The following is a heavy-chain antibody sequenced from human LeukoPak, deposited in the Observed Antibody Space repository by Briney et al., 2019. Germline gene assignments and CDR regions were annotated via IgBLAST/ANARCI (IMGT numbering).Heavy chain of an antibody. V-gene: IGHV3-23*01. Sequence: HPGGSLRLSCAASGFAFSTYAMSWVRQAPGKGLEWVSAISGSGGSTYYADSVKGRFTISRDNSKNTLYLQMNSLRAEDTAVYYCAKDGTRWLQSAEYYWGQGTLVTVSS. J-gene: IGHJ4*02. D-gene: IGHD5-24*01. CDR3: AKDGTRWLQSAEYY. CDR1: GFAFSTYA. CDR2: ISGSGGST.